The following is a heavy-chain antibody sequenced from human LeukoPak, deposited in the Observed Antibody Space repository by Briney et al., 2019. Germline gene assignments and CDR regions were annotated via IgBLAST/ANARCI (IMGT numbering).Heavy chain of an antibody. J-gene: IGHJ4*02. D-gene: IGHD3-22*01. CDR3: ARSRGIVVAYYFDY. Sequence: ASVTVSCKASGGTFSSYAISWVRQAPGQGLEWMGGIIPIFGTANYAQKFQGRVTITTDESTSTAYTELSSLRSEDTAVYYCARSRGIVVAYYFDYWGQGTLVTVSS. CDR2: IIPIFGTA. V-gene: IGHV1-69*05. CDR1: GGTFSSYA.